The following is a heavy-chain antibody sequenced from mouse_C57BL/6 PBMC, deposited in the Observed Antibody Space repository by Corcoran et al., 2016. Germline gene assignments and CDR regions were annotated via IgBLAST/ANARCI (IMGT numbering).Heavy chain of an antibody. CDR3: ATGNHDYLYYFYY. CDR1: GYTFTTYG. CDR2: INAYSGVP. D-gene: IGHD2-4*01. J-gene: IGHJ2*01. V-gene: IGHV9-3*01. Sequence: QIQLVQSGPELKKPGETVKISCKASGYTFTTYGMSWVKQAPGKGLKWMGWINAYSGVPTYADDFKGRFAFSLETSASTAYLQINNLKNEDTATYLCATGNHDYLYYFYYWGQGTTLTVSS.